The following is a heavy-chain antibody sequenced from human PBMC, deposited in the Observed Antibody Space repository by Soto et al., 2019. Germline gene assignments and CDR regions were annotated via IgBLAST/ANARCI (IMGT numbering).Heavy chain of an antibody. CDR2: IDYSGST. CDR1: GGSISSGIYY. V-gene: IGHV4-31*03. D-gene: IGHD6-13*01. CDR3: ARDSPIAAAGAFDY. J-gene: IGHJ4*02. Sequence: TLSLTCTVSGGSISSGIYYWSWIRQHPGKGLEWIGYIDYSGSTYFNPSLESRVTISVDTSKNQFSLELSSVTAADTAVYYCARDSPIAAAGAFDYWGQGSLVTVSS.